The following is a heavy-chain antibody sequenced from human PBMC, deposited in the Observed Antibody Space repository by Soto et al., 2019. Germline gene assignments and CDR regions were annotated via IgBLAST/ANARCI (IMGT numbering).Heavy chain of an antibody. J-gene: IGHJ6*02. V-gene: IGHV1-18*01. CDR3: ARETRSTSTSNYYGMDV. CDR2: ISGYNGNT. CDR1: GYTFTSYG. D-gene: IGHD6-6*01. Sequence: QVQLVQSGAEVKKPGASVKVSCKASGYTFTSYGISWVRQAPGQGLEWMGWISGYNGNTNYAQKLQGRVTMTTDTPTSTAYMELRSLRSDDTAVYYCARETRSTSTSNYYGMDVWGQGTTVTVS.